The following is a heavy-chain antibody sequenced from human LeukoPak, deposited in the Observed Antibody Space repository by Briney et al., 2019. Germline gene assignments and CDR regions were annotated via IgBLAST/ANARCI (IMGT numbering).Heavy chain of an antibody. CDR1: GDSIISYY. CDR3: ARGLWTQPGLVPFNY. CDR2: IHHFGRT. V-gene: IGHV4-59*01. Sequence: SETLSLTCSVSGDSIISYYWNWLRRSPGKGLEWIGNIHHFGRTEYNSSLRSRVTVFLDSSKNQFSLKLTSVTPTDTAVYYCARGLWTQPGLVPFNYWGQGILVTVSS. D-gene: IGHD5-18*01. J-gene: IGHJ4*02.